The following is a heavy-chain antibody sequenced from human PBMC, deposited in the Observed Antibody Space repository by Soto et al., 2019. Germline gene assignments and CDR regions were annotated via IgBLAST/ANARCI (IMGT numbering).Heavy chain of an antibody. CDR2: IWYDGTTK. D-gene: IGHD3-10*01. CDR3: ATVDNYYGSVF. CDR1: GITFSNYG. J-gene: IGHJ4*02. V-gene: IGHV3-33*01. Sequence: QEQLVESGGGVVQPGTSLRLSCAASGITFSNYGFHWVRQAPGKGLEWVAVIWYDGTTKFYSDSVKGRFTISRDNSKNTLHLQMNSLGAEDTALYYCATVDNYYGSVFWGQGTLVTVSS.